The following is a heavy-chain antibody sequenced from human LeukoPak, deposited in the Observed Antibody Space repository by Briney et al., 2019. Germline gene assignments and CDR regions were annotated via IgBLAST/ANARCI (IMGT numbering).Heavy chain of an antibody. D-gene: IGHD6-6*01. CDR3: ARVVRSIAARPELVDY. CDR1: GGSISSYY. V-gene: IGHV4-59*01. Sequence: SETLSLTCAVYGGSISSYYWSWIRQPPGKGLEWIGYIYYSGSTNYNPSLKSRVTISVDTSKNQFSLKLSSVTAADTAVYYCARVVRSIAARPELVDYWGQGTLVTVSS. J-gene: IGHJ4*02. CDR2: IYYSGST.